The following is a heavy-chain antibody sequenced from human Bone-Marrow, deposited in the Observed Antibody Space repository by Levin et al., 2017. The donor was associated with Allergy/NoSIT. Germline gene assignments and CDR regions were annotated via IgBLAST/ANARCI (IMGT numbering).Heavy chain of an antibody. J-gene: IGHJ4*02. D-gene: IGHD1-26*01. CDR1: EFIFSRYP. CDR3: ARGSGSYPWAVFDY. CDR2: MSHDGNFR. V-gene: IGHV3-30*04. Sequence: SGGSLRLSCVASEFIFSRYPMHWVRQAPGKGLEWVAVMSHDGNFRSYGDSVKGRFTISRDNSEDTLYLQMNNLRPEDTAIYYCARGSGSYPWAVFDYWGQGTLVTVSS.